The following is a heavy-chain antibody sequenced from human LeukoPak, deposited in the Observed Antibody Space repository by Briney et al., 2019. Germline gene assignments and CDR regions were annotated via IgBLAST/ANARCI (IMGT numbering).Heavy chain of an antibody. D-gene: IGHD6-13*01. V-gene: IGHV4-39*07. CDR3: ARESLAAAGTVQH. CDR2: IYTSGST. CDR1: GGSISSISYY. J-gene: IGHJ1*01. Sequence: SETLSLTCTVSGGSISSISYYWGWIRQPPGKELEWIGRIYTSGSTNYNPSLKSRVTMSVDTSKNQFSLKLSSVTAADTAVYYCARESLAAAGTVQHWGQGTLVTVSS.